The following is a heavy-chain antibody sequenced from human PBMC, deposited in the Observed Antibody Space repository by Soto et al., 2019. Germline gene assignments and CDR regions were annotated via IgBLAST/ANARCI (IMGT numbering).Heavy chain of an antibody. Sequence: LXLSCRASGFTFGKYAMAWVRQAPGKGLEWVSGISASGGRTYYADSAKGRFTISRDNSNNTLYLQMSSLRAEDTAVYYCAKDLEVLSARFESWGKGALVT. D-gene: IGHD2-15*01. CDR3: AKDLEVLSARFES. CDR2: ISASGGRT. V-gene: IGHV3-23*01. CDR1: GFTFGKYA. J-gene: IGHJ4*02.